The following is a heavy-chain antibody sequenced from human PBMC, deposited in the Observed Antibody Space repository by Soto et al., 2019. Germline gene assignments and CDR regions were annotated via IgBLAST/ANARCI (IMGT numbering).Heavy chain of an antibody. D-gene: IGHD6-19*01. CDR1: GGSISSSSYY. CDR2: IYYSGST. V-gene: IGHV4-39*01. J-gene: IGHJ3*02. Sequence: SETLSLTCTVSGGSISSSSYYWGWIRQPPGKGLEWIGSIYYSGSTYYNPSLKSRVTISVDTSKNQFSLKLSSVTAADTAVYYCARLIAVAGSAFDIWGQGTMVTV. CDR3: ARLIAVAGSAFDI.